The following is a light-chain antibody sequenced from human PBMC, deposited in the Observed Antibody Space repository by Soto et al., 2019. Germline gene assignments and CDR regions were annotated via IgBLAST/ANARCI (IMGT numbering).Light chain of an antibody. CDR3: QQYDNWPWT. J-gene: IGKJ1*01. Sequence: ERVLTQSPPTLSVSPGESATLSCRASQGIKNALAWYQQKPGQSPRLLIFDASTRATGVPARFSGRGSGTELTLTITSLQSEDFAVYYCQQYDNWPWTFGQGAKVEVK. CDR2: DAS. CDR1: QGIKNA. V-gene: IGKV3-15*01.